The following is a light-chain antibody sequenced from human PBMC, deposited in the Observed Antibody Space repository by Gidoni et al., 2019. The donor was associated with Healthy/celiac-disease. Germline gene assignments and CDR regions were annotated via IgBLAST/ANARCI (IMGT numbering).Light chain of an antibody. CDR3: QQYYSTPCS. CDR1: QSVLYSSNNKNY. Sequence: DLVMTQSPDSLAVSLGERATIHCKSSQSVLYSSNNKNYLAWYQQKPGQPPKLLIYWASTRESGVPDRFSGSGSGTDFTLTISSLQAEEVAVYYCQQYYSTPCSFGQGTKLEIK. J-gene: IGKJ2*04. CDR2: WAS. V-gene: IGKV4-1*01.